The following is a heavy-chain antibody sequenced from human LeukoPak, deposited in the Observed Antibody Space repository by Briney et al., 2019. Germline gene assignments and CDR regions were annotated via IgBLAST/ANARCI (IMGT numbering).Heavy chain of an antibody. D-gene: IGHD3-10*01. Sequence: ASVKVSCKASGYTFTGYYMHWVRQAPGQGLEWMGRINPNSGGTNYAQKFQGRVTMTRDTSISTAYMELSRLRSDDTAVYYCARDLGTRLLWFGEVYFDYWGQGTLVTVSS. CDR2: INPNSGGT. V-gene: IGHV1-2*06. CDR1: GYTFTGYY. J-gene: IGHJ4*02. CDR3: ARDLGTRLLWFGEVYFDY.